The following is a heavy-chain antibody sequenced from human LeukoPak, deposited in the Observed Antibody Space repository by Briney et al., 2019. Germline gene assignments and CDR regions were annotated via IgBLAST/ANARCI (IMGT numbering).Heavy chain of an antibody. J-gene: IGHJ4*02. CDR2: FNPNNGGT. Sequence: GASVKVSCEASGYTFTAHLLHWVRQARGRGLEWMGWFNPNNGGTHYAQQFQGRVIMRGDTSISTAYMELRSLRSDDTAVYYCARALLGVRGVYSPDLTIDHWGQGTLVTVSS. CDR3: ARALLGVRGVYSPDLTIDH. CDR1: GYTFTAHL. V-gene: IGHV1-2*02. D-gene: IGHD3-10*01.